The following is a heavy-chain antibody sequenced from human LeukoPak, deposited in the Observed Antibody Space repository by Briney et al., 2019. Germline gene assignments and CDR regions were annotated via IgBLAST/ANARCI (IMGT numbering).Heavy chain of an antibody. V-gene: IGHV1-8*03. CDR2: MNPNSGNT. J-gene: IGHJ5*02. CDR3: ARGRGKIAARPGQLGRQNWFDP. CDR1: GYTFTSYD. D-gene: IGHD6-6*01. Sequence: ASVKVSCKASGYTFTSYDINWVRQATGQGLEWMGWMNPNSGNTGYAQKFQGRVTITRNTSISTAYMELSSLRSEDTAVYYCARGRGKIAARPGQLGRQNWFDPWGQGTLVTVSS.